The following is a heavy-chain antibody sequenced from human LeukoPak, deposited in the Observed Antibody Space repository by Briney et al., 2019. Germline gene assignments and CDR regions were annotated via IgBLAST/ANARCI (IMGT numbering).Heavy chain of an antibody. Sequence: GSLRLSCTASGFTFSSYSLNWVRQAPGKGLEWVSSVSTGSNYIYYADSVKGRFTIFRDNSKNTLHLQMHSLRVEDTAVYYCASKLLPAAEQGLAYWGQGTLVTVSS. D-gene: IGHD2-2*01. J-gene: IGHJ4*02. CDR1: GFTFSSYS. CDR2: VSTGSNYI. V-gene: IGHV3-21*04. CDR3: ASKLLPAAEQGLAY.